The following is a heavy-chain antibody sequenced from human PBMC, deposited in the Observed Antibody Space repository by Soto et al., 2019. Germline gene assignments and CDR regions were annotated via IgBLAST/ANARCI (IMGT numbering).Heavy chain of an antibody. V-gene: IGHV4-34*01. Sequence: SETLSLTGAVYGGSFSGLSWTWIRQSPGKGLEWIGDINHSGRVNYSPSRKSRVLRSLDTSKCQFSLTLSAVIADGTALYYCAKSSRQYASAIQAFFDPWGLGTLVTVSS. J-gene: IGHJ5*02. D-gene: IGHD2-2*01. CDR2: INHSGRV. CDR3: AKSSRQYASAIQAFFDP. CDR1: GGSFSGLS.